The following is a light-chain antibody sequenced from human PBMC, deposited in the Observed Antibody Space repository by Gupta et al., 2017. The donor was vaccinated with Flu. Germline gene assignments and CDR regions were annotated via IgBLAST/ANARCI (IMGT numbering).Light chain of an antibody. J-gene: IGLJ3*02. V-gene: IGLV3-1*01. Sequence: SYELTQPPSVSVSPGQTASLPCSGDKLGERYTCWYQQRPGQPPVLLIYQDAKRPSGIPERFSGSNSGQTATLTITGTQAVDEADYYCQVWDITTGVFGGGTKLTV. CDR2: QDA. CDR1: KLGERY. CDR3: QVWDITTGV.